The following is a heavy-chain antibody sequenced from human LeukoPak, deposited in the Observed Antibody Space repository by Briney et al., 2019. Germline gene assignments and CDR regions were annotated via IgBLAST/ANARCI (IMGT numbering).Heavy chain of an antibody. CDR3: AKLDGKLRFLEWYHYGMDV. CDR2: ISGSGGST. Sequence: GGSLRLSCAASGFTFSSYAVSWVRQAPGKGLEWVSAISGSGGSTYYADSVKGRFTISRDNSKNTLYLQMNSLRAEDTAVYYCAKLDGKLRFLEWYHYGMDVWGQGTTVTVSS. CDR1: GFTFSSYA. V-gene: IGHV3-23*01. J-gene: IGHJ6*02. D-gene: IGHD3-3*01.